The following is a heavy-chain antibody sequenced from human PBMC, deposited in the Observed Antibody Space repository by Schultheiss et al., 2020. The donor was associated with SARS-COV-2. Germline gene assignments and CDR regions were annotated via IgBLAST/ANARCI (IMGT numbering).Heavy chain of an antibody. CDR3: ARRKGYCSSTSCYTVWFDP. CDR1: GGSISSGSYY. V-gene: IGHV4-61*02. D-gene: IGHD2-2*02. J-gene: IGHJ5*02. CDR2: IYTSGST. Sequence: SETLSLTCTVSGGSISSGSYYWSWIRQPAGKGLEWIGRIYTSGSTNYNPSLKSRVTMSVDTSKNQFSLKLSSVTAADTAVYYCARRKGYCSSTSCYTVWFDPWGQGTLVTVSS.